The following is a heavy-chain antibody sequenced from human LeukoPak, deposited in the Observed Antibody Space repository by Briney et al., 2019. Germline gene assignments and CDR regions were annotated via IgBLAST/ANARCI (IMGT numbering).Heavy chain of an antibody. CDR3: AKDYTAMARGMEY. J-gene: IGHJ4*02. CDR1: GFTFDDYA. V-gene: IGHV3-9*01. D-gene: IGHD5-18*01. Sequence: GGSLRLSCAASGFTFDDYAMHWVRQAPGKGLEWVSGISWNSGSIGYADSVKGRFTISRDNAKNSLYLQMDSLRAEDTALYYCAKDYTAMARGMEYWGQGTLVTVSS. CDR2: ISWNSGSI.